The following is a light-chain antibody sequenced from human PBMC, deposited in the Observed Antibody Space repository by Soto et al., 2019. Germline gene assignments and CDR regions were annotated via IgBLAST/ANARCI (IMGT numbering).Light chain of an antibody. V-gene: IGKV3-11*01. J-gene: IGKJ2*01. CDR1: QSVSSY. Sequence: EIVLTQSPATLPLSPGERATLSCRASQSVSSYLAWYQQKPGQAPRLLIYDASNRATGIPARFSGSGSGTDFTLTISSLEPEDFAVYYCQQRSNWREYTFGQGTKLEIK. CDR3: QQRSNWREYT. CDR2: DAS.